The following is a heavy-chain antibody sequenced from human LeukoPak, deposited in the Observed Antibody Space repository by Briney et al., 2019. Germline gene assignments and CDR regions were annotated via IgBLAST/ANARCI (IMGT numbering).Heavy chain of an antibody. J-gene: IGHJ4*02. CDR2: ISSSSSYI. V-gene: IGHV3-21*01. CDR1: GFTFSSYS. CDR3: ARSTIAVAGCYFDY. D-gene: IGHD6-19*01. Sequence: GGSLRLSCAASGFTFSSYSMNWVRQAPGKGLEWVSSISSSSSYIYYADSVKGRFTISRDNAKNSLYLQMNSLRAEDTAVYYCARSTIAVAGCYFDYWGQGTLVTVSS.